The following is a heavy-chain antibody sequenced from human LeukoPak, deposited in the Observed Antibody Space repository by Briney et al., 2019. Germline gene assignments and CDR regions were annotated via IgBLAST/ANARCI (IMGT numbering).Heavy chain of an antibody. CDR1: GFTLSDYY. CDR2: ISPRSTDT. CDR3: ARVSGGYYGSGQSYY. V-gene: IGHV3-11*06. D-gene: IGHD3-10*01. Sequence: GGSLRLSCAASGFTLSDYYMGWIRQAPGKGLEWISYISPRSTDTNYADSVKGRFTISRDNAKISLYLQMNSLRAEDTAVYYCARVSGGYYGSGQSYYWGQGTLVTVSS. J-gene: IGHJ4*02.